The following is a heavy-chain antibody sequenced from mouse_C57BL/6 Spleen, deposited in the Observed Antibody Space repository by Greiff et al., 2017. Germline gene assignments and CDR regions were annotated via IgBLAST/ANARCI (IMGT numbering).Heavy chain of an antibody. CDR1: GFTFSSYG. D-gene: IGHD4-1*01. J-gene: IGHJ1*03. CDR2: ISSGGSYT. V-gene: IGHV5-6*01. Sequence: EVKVVESGGDLVKPGGSLKLSCAASGFTFSSYGMSWVRQTPDKRLEWVATISSGGSYTYYPDSVKGRFPIARDNAKNTLYLQMSSLKSEDTAMYYCARPWDWYFDVWGTGTTVTVSS. CDR3: ARPWDWYFDV.